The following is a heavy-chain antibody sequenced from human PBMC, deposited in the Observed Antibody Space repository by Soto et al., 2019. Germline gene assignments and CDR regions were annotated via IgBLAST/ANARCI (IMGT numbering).Heavy chain of an antibody. CDR2: MNPGSGDT. D-gene: IGHD3-16*01. CDR1: GYSFTNND. V-gene: IGHV1-8*01. J-gene: IGHJ5*02. CDR3: ARMETFGSLNWFDP. Sequence: ASVKVSCKASGYSFTNNDVSWVRQATGQGLEWMGWMNPGSGDTGYAQKFQGRVTMTRDISIATAYMELSSLRSDDTAIYYCARMETFGSLNWFDPWGQGTLITVSS.